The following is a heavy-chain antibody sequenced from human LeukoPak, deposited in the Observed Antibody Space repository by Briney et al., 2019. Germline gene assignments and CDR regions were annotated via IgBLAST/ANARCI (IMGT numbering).Heavy chain of an antibody. CDR2: ISYDGSNK. Sequence: GGSLRLSCAASGFTFSSYAMHWVRQAPGKGLEWVAVISYDGSNKYYAESVKGRFTISRDNSKNTLYLQMNSLRAEDTAVYYCARTHNPVVAAPYYFDYWGQGTLVTVSS. J-gene: IGHJ4*02. CDR1: GFTFSSYA. V-gene: IGHV3-30*04. CDR3: ARTHNPVVAAPYYFDY. D-gene: IGHD2-15*01.